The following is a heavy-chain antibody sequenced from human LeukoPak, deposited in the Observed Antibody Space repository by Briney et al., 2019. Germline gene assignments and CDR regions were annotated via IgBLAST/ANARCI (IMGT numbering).Heavy chain of an antibody. CDR1: GGSISSSSYY. J-gene: IGHJ4*02. CDR3: ARHWDGSYYFDY. CDR2: IYYSGST. Sequence: SETLSLTCTVSGGSISSSSYYWGWIRQPPGKGLEWIGSIYYSGSTYYNPSLKSRVTISVDTSKNQCSLKLSSVTAADTAVYYCARHWDGSYYFDYWGQGTLVTVSS. D-gene: IGHD5-24*01. V-gene: IGHV4-39*01.